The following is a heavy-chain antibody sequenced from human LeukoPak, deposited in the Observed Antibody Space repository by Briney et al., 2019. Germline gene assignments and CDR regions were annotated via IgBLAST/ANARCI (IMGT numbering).Heavy chain of an antibody. D-gene: IGHD6-13*01. Sequence: ASVKVSCKASGGTFSSYAISWVRQAPGQGLEWMGGIIPIFGTANYAQKIQGRVTITTDESTSTAYMELSSLRSEDTAVYYCARDLVEQLGYYYMDVWGKGTTVTVSS. CDR3: ARDLVEQLGYYYMDV. J-gene: IGHJ6*03. V-gene: IGHV1-69*05. CDR1: GGTFSSYA. CDR2: IIPIFGTA.